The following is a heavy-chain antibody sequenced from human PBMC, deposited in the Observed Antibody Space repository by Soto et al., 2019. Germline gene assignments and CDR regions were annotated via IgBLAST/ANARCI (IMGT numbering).Heavy chain of an antibody. CDR1: GFTFGPYA. CDR3: AKFRGPSYSYYSMDV. CDR2: ISGSGRTT. V-gene: IGHV3-23*01. D-gene: IGHD3-16*01. J-gene: IGHJ6*03. Sequence: EVQLLESGGGLVQPGGSLRLSCAASGFTFGPYAMNWLRQAPGRGLECVSFISGSGRTTYYADSVKGRFTVSRDNSKNTRYLQMNSLRAEDTALYYCAKFRGPSYSYYSMDVWGKGTTVTVSS.